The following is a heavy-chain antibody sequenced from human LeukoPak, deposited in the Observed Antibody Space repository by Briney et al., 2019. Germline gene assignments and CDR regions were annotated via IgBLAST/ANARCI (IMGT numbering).Heavy chain of an antibody. V-gene: IGHV3-73*01. CDR1: GFTFSGSA. D-gene: IGHD1-26*01. Sequence: GGSLRLSCAASGFTFSGSAMHWVRQGSGKGLEWVGRIRSKANSYATTYAASVKGRFTISRVDSENTAYVQMNSLKTEDTAVYYCTSGGGVGATTIWGQGTLVTVSS. J-gene: IGHJ4*02. CDR3: TSGGGVGATTI. CDR2: IRSKANSYAT.